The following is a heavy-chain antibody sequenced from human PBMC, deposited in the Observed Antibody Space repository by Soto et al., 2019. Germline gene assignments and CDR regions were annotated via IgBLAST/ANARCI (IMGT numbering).Heavy chain of an antibody. J-gene: IGHJ5*02. V-gene: IGHV3-23*01. CDR1: GVTFSSNA. Sequence: EVQLLESGGGLVQPGGSLRLSCAASGVTFSSNAMNWVRQAPGKGLEWVSVISGTGGRIYYADSVKGRFTISRDNSKNTLYLEMNSLRVEDTAVYYCAKSLNINWKNWFDPWGQGTLVTVSS. CDR3: AKSLNINWKNWFDP. CDR2: ISGTGGRI. D-gene: IGHD1-1*01.